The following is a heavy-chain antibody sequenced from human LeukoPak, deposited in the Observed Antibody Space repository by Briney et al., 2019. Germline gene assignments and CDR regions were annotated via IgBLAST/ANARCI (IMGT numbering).Heavy chain of an antibody. Sequence: GGSPRLSCAASGFTFSSYAMSWVRQAPGKGLEWVSAISGSGGSTYYADSVKGRFTISRDNSKNTLYLQMNSLRAEDTAVYYCAKDGVGATLRGGNFDYWGQGTLVIVSS. CDR1: GFTFSSYA. CDR2: ISGSGGST. J-gene: IGHJ4*02. CDR3: AKDGVGATLRGGNFDY. V-gene: IGHV3-23*01. D-gene: IGHD1-26*01.